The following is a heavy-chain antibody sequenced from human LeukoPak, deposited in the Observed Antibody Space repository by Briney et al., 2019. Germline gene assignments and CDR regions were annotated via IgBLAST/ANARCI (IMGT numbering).Heavy chain of an antibody. D-gene: IGHD5-18*01. CDR2: INHSGST. J-gene: IGHJ4*02. Sequence: SEILSLTCAVSGGSISSGGYYWSWIRQPPGKGLEWIGEINHSGSTNYNPSLKSRVTISVDTSKNQFSLKLSSVTAADTAVYYCARGYGYGPYFDYWGQGTLVTVSS. V-gene: IGHV4-34*01. CDR3: ARGYGYGPYFDY. CDR1: GGSISSGGYY.